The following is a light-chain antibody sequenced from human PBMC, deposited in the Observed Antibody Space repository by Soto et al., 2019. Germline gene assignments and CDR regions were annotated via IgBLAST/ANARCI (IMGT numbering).Light chain of an antibody. CDR3: QQYNDFPYS. J-gene: IGKJ2*01. CDR1: QNIGSW. Sequence: DIQMTQSPSTLSASVGDGVTITCRASQNIGSWLAWYQQKPGEAPQLLISKATNLQSWVTSRFSGSGSGTDFSLTISRLQSVDSATYFCQQYNDFPYSFGPGTKLDI. CDR2: KAT. V-gene: IGKV1-5*03.